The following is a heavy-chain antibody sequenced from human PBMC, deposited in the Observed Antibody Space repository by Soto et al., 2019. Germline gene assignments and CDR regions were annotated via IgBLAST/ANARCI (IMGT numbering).Heavy chain of an antibody. D-gene: IGHD3-16*02. Sequence: QLQLQESGPGLVKPSETLSLTCTVSGGSISSSTYYWGWVRQSPGKGLGWIGSFYYSGRTYYYYNASLKSRVTISVDPSKNQFSLKVNSVTAADTAVYYCARHQSIDSVWFDPWGQGTLVTVSS. V-gene: IGHV4-39*01. CDR1: GGSISSSTYY. J-gene: IGHJ5*02. CDR2: FYYSGRTYY. CDR3: ARHQSIDSVWFDP.